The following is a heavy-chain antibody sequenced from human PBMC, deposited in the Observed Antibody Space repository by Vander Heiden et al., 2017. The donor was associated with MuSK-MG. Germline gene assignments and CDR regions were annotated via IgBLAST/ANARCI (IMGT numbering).Heavy chain of an antibody. CDR2: IRSKAYGGTT. V-gene: IGHV3-49*03. CDR1: GFTFGDYA. Sequence: EVQLVESGGGLVQPGRSLRLSCTVSGFTFGDYAMSWFRQAPGKGLEWLSFIRSKAYGGTTEYAASVKGRVTISRDDSKSIAYLQMSSLKTEDTAVYYCTRRSYDILTGYPTGAFDIWGQGTMVTVSS. D-gene: IGHD3-9*01. J-gene: IGHJ3*02. CDR3: TRRSYDILTGYPTGAFDI.